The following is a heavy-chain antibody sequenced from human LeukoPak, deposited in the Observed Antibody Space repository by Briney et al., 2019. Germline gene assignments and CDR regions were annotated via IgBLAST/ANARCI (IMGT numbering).Heavy chain of an antibody. Sequence: ASVKVSCKASGYTFTSYGISWVRQAPGQGLEWMGWISAYNGNTNYAQKLQGRVTMTTDTSTSTAYMELRSLRSDETAVYYCARGYCSGGSCYSRGAFDIWGQGTMVTVSS. V-gene: IGHV1-18*04. CDR2: ISAYNGNT. CDR3: ARGYCSGGSCYSRGAFDI. J-gene: IGHJ3*02. D-gene: IGHD2-15*01. CDR1: GYTFTSYG.